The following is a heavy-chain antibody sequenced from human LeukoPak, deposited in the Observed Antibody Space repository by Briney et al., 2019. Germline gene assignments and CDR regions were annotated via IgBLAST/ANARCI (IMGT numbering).Heavy chain of an antibody. D-gene: IGHD1-20*01. V-gene: IGHV3-30*02. J-gene: IGHJ3*02. Sequence: PGGSLRLSCAASGFTFSSYGMHWVRQAPGKGLEWVAFIRYDGSNKYYADSVKGRFTISRDNSKNTLYLQMNTLKTEDTAVYYCITDHKDNWSPPGDIWGQGTMVTVSS. CDR1: GFTFSSYG. CDR3: ITDHKDNWSPPGDI. CDR2: IRYDGSNK.